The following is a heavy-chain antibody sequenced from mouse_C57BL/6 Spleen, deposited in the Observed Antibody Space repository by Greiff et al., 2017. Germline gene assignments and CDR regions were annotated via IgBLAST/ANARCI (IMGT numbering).Heavy chain of an antibody. J-gene: IGHJ2*01. D-gene: IGHD1-1*01. Sequence: EVQLQQSGPELVKPGASVQISCTASGYSFTGYYMNWVKQSPEKSLEWIGEINPSTGGTTYNQMFKAKATLTVDRSYSTAYMQLKSLTSEDSAIYYCARESFDYYGSSYGYGGQGTTLTVSS. V-gene: IGHV1-42*01. CDR1: GYSFTGYY. CDR2: INPSTGGT. CDR3: ARESFDYYGSSYGY.